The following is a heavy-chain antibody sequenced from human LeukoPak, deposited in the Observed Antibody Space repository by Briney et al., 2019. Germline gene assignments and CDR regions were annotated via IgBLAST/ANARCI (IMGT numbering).Heavy chain of an antibody. CDR3: ARRGSRGNYFDY. V-gene: IGHV3-30*01. D-gene: IGHD2-15*01. CDR2: ISYDGSNK. CDR1: GFTFSSYA. J-gene: IGHJ4*02. Sequence: PGRSLRLSCAASGFTFSSYAMHWVRQAPGKGLEWVAVISYDGSNKYYADSVKGRFTISRDNSKNTPYLKMNSLRAEDTAVYYCARRGSRGNYFDYWGQGTLVTVSS.